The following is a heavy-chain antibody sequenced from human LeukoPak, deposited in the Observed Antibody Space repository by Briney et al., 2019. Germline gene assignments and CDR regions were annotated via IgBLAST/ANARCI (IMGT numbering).Heavy chain of an antibody. J-gene: IGHJ4*02. CDR2: INPNSGGT. D-gene: IGHD5-12*01. V-gene: IGHV1-2*02. CDR1: GYTFTSYG. Sequence: GASVKVSCKASGYTFTSYGISWVRQAPGQGLEWMGWINPNSGGTNYAQKFQGRVTMTRDTSISTAYMELSRLRSDDTAVYYCARARVRSNSGYDFGYWGQGTLVTVSS. CDR3: ARARVRSNSGYDFGY.